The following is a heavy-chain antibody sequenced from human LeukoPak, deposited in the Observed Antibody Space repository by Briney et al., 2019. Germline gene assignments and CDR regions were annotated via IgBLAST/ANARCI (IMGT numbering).Heavy chain of an antibody. D-gene: IGHD3-10*01. CDR3: AVLTDGAFDY. V-gene: IGHV5-51*01. CDR1: GYSFTTYW. J-gene: IGHJ4*02. CDR2: IYPGDSDT. Sequence: GESLKISCTGSGYSFTTYWIAWVRQMPGKGLEWMGVIYPGDSDTRYSPSFQGQVTISAEKSISTAYLQWSSLKASDTAMYYCAVLTDGAFDYWGQGTLVTVSS.